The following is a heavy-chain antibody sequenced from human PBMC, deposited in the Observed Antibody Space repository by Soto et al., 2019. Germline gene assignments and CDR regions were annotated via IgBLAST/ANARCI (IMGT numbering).Heavy chain of an antibody. V-gene: IGHV4-39*07. CDR3: ARVGTSSGVYYFDY. J-gene: IGHJ4*02. CDR2: IYYSGST. Sequence: SETLSLTCTVSGGSISSSSYYWGWIRQPPGKGLEWIGSIYYSGSTYYNPSLKSRVTISVDTSKNQFSLKLSSVTAADTAVYYCARVGTSSGVYYFDYWGQGTLVTVSS. CDR1: GGSISSSSYY. D-gene: IGHD3-22*01.